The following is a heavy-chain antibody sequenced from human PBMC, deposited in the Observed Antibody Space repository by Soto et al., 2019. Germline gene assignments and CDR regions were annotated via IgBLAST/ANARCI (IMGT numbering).Heavy chain of an antibody. D-gene: IGHD6-6*01. Sequence: GGSLRLSCAASGFTFSSYGMHWVRQAPGKGLEWVAVISYDGSNKYYADSVKGRFTISRDNSKNTLYLQMNSLRAEDTAVYYCAKDSQLPPRWYSSSSALYYYYGMDVWGQGTTVTVSS. CDR2: ISYDGSNK. J-gene: IGHJ6*02. CDR1: GFTFSSYG. CDR3: AKDSQLPPRWYSSSSALYYYYGMDV. V-gene: IGHV3-30*18.